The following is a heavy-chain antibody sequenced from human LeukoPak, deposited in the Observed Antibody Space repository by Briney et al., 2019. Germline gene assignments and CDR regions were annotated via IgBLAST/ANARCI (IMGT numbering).Heavy chain of an antibody. CDR3: ARESMTTVTTHAFDI. V-gene: IGHV3-53*01. Sequence: PGGSLRLSCAASGFTVSSNYMSWVRQAPGKGLEWVSVIYSGGSTYYADSVKGRFTISRDNSKNTLYLQMNSLRAEDTAVYYCARESMTTVTTHAFDIWGQRTMVTVSS. J-gene: IGHJ3*02. CDR2: IYSGGST. D-gene: IGHD4-17*01. CDR1: GFTVSSNY.